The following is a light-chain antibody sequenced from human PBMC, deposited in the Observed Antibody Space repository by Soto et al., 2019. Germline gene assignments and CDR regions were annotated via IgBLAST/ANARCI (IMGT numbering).Light chain of an antibody. CDR2: GAS. CDR3: QQRSNWPLT. CDR1: QGVSSSY. Sequence: EIVLTQSPGTLSLSPGERATLSCRASQGVSSSYLAWYQQKPGQAPRLLIYGASSRATGIPARFSGSGSGTDFTLTISSLEPEDFAVYYCQQRSNWPLTFGGGTKVDNK. V-gene: IGKV3D-20*02. J-gene: IGKJ4*01.